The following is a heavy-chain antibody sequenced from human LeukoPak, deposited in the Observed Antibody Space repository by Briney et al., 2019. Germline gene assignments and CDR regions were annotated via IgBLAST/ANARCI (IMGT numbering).Heavy chain of an antibody. CDR3: ARRDWHDAFDI. CDR2: IYYSGST. CDR1: GGSISSYY. V-gene: IGHV4-59*01. D-gene: IGHD3/OR15-3a*01. J-gene: IGHJ3*02. Sequence: SETLSLTCTVSGGSISSYYWSWIRQPPGKGLEWIGYIYYSGSTNYNPSLKSRVTISVDTSKIQFSLNLSSVTAADTAVYYCARRDWHDAFDIWGQGTMVTVSS.